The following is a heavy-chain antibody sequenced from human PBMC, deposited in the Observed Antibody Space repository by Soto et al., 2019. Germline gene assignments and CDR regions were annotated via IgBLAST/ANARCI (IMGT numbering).Heavy chain of an antibody. V-gene: IGHV3-23*01. CDR1: GFIFSSYA. CDR3: AKRFAYSSGLDGFDI. J-gene: IGHJ3*02. Sequence: LRLSCATSGFIFSSYAMTWARQGPGKGLEWVSGISGNGGTTYYADSVKGRFIISRDNSKNTLFLQMNSLRAEDSAIYYCAKRFAYSSGLDGFDIWGQGTMVTVSS. D-gene: IGHD6-19*01. CDR2: ISGNGGTT.